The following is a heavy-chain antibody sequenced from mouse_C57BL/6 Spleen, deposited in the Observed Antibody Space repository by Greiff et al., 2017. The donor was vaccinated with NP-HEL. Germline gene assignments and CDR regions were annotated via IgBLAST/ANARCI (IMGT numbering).Heavy chain of an antibody. D-gene: IGHD1-1*01. V-gene: IGHV1-15*01. CDR2: IDPETGGT. CDR3: TRLTTVVEFDY. Sequence: VQLQQSGAELVRPGASVTLSCKASGYTFTDYEMHWVKQTPVHGLEWIGAIDPETGGTAYNQKFKGKAILTADKSSSTAYMELSSLTSEDSAVYYCTRLTTVVEFDYWGQGTTLTVSS. CDR1: GYTFTDYE. J-gene: IGHJ2*01.